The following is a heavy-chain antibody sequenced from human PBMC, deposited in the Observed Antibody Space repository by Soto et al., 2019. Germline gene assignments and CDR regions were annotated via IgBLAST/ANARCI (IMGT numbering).Heavy chain of an antibody. J-gene: IGHJ4*02. CDR1: GYTFTSYG. D-gene: IGHD6-6*01. V-gene: IGHV1-18*01. Sequence: ASVKVSCKASGYTFTSYGISWVRQAPGQGLEWMGWISAYNGNTDYAQKLQGRVTMTTDTSTSTAYMELSSLRSEDTAVYYCARSASIAEQQQFDYWGQGTLVTVSS. CDR2: ISAYNGNT. CDR3: ARSASIAEQQQFDY.